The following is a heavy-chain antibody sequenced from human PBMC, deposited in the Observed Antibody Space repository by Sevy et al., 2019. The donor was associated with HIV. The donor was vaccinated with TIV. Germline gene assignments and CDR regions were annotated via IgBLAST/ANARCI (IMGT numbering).Heavy chain of an antibody. V-gene: IGHV1-18*01. CDR3: ARVRSPKKFWSGYSLFDY. D-gene: IGHD3-3*01. CDR1: GYTFTSYG. CDR2: ISAYNGNT. J-gene: IGHJ4*02. Sequence: ASVKVSCKASGYTFTSYGISWVRQAPGQGLEWMGWISAYNGNTNYAQKLQGRVTMTTKTSTSTAYMELRSLSSDDTAGYYCARVRSPKKFWSGYSLFDYWGQGTLVTVSS.